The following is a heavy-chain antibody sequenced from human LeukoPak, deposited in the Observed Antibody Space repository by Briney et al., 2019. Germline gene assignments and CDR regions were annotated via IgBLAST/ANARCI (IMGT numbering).Heavy chain of an antibody. J-gene: IGHJ4*02. CDR2: IKEDGRAT. D-gene: IGHD3-22*01. CDR3: ARDYRYSSSDYPAPDY. V-gene: IGHV3-7*05. Sequence: GGSLRLSCAASGFTFSNHWMSWVRQGPGKGLEWVATIKEDGRATYYLDSVKGRFTISRDNAKSSLFLQINSLRAEDTAGYYCARDYRYSSSDYPAPDYWGQGTLVTVSS. CDR1: GFTFSNHW.